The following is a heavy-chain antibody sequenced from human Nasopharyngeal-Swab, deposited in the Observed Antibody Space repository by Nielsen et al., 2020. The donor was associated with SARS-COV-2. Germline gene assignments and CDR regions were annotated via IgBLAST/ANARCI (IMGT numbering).Heavy chain of an antibody. CDR3: ASGEGVFLGWPYPVY. J-gene: IGHJ4*02. D-gene: IGHD3-3*01. CDR2: IYYSGST. Sequence: SETLSLTCTVSGGSISSSSYYWGWIRQPPGKGLEWIGSIYYSGSTYYNPSLKSRVTISVDTSKNQFSLKLSSVTAADTAVYYCASGEGVFLGWPYPVYWGQGALVTVSS. V-gene: IGHV4-39*01. CDR1: GGSISSSSYY.